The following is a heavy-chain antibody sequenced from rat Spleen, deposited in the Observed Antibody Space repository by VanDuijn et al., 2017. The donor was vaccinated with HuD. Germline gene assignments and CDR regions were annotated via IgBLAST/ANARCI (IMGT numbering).Heavy chain of an antibody. J-gene: IGHJ4*01. V-gene: IGHV5-36*01. D-gene: IGHD1-12*01. Sequence: EVKLVESGGGLVQPGRSLKLSCAASGFTFDDYGLAGVRQAAKNGVAWVASISWGGSSTYYHDNVKGRFTISRDNAKNALYLQMHNLRSEDTAIYCCTRYYEEYVMDAWGQGVSVTVSS. CDR2: ISWGGSST. CDR1: GFTFDDYG. CDR3: TRYYEEYVMDA.